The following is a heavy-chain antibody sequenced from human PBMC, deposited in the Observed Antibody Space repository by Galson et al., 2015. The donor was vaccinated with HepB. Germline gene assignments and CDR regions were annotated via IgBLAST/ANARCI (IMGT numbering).Heavy chain of an antibody. J-gene: IGHJ3*02. CDR1: GFTFSSYA. CDR3: ARAVYGDDSSLWYAFDI. CDR2: ISGSGGST. V-gene: IGHV3-23*01. Sequence: SLRLSCAASGFTFSSYAMSWVRQAPGKGLEWVSAISGSGGSTYYADSVKGRFTISRDNSKNTLYLQMNSLRAEDTAVYYCARAVYGDDSSLWYAFDIWGQGTMVTVSS. D-gene: IGHD3-22*01.